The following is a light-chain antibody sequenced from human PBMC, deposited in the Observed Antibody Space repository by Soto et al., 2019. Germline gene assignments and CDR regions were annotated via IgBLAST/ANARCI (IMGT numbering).Light chain of an antibody. J-gene: IGLJ1*01. CDR1: SSDVGRYNY. V-gene: IGLV2-14*01. CDR3: SSYTTNNTLV. Sequence: QSALTQPASVSGSPGQSITISCTGTSSDVGRYNYVSWYQQHPGKAPKLTIYEVSNRPSGVSDRFFGSKSGSTASLVISGLQAADEADYYCSSYTTNNTLVFGTGTKVTVL. CDR2: EVS.